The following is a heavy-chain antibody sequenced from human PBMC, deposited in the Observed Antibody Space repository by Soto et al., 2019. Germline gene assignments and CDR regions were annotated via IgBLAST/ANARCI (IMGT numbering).Heavy chain of an antibody. Sequence: QVQQQPWGAGLLKPSETLSLTCTVYAGSFSHYYWNWIRQSPGKGLEWIGKIKHGGSSSYNPSLRSRVSIAVDMSKNQVSLTLSSVTAADTAVYYCARGGSSDWQVALDIWGQGTMVPVSS. J-gene: IGHJ3*02. CDR1: AGSFSHYY. D-gene: IGHD6-19*01. CDR3: ARGGSSDWQVALDI. CDR2: IKHGGSS. V-gene: IGHV4-34*01.